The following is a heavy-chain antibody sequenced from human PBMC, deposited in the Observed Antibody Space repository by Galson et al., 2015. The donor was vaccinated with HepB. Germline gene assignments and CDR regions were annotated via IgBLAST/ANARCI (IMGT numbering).Heavy chain of an antibody. CDR2: INHSGST. CDR1: GGSFSGYY. V-gene: IGHV4-34*01. J-gene: IGHJ4*02. D-gene: IGHD5-18*01. CDR3: ATVDTAMAGGLLDY. Sequence: ETLSLTCAVYGGSFSGYYWSWIRQPPGKGLEWIGEINHSGSTNYNPSLKSRVTISVDTSKNRFSLKLSSVTAADTAVYYCATVDTAMAGGLLDYWGQGTLVTVSS.